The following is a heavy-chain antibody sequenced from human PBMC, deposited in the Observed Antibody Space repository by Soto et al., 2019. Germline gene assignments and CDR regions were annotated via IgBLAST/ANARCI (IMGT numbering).Heavy chain of an antibody. CDR1: GFVFSMYS. CDR3: ARDHLILPAHDFLYGSDV. CDR2: IPQDGVDG. J-gene: IGHJ6*02. V-gene: IGHV3-7*03. D-gene: IGHD3-16*01. Sequence: EVKLVQSGGGLAQPWDSLRLSCEVSGFVFSMYSMSWVRQTPGKGLEWVAKIPQDGVDGHYADSVKGRFTISRDNDKKSLYLQMNNMRDEDTAVYYCARDHLILPAHDFLYGSDVWGRGATVTVSS.